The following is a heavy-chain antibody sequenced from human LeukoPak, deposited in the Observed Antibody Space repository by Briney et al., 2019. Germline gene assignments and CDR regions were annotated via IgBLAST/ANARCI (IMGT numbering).Heavy chain of an antibody. CDR2: MNPNSGNT. J-gene: IGHJ4*02. V-gene: IGHV1-8*02. CDR3: ARSSSGYYDFDY. D-gene: IGHD3-22*01. CDR1: GYTFTSYD. Sequence: ASVKVSCKASGYTFTSYDINWVRQATGQGVEWMGWMNPNSGNTGYAQKFQGRVTITRTTSISTAYMELSSLRSEDTAVYYCARSSSGYYDFDYWGQGTLVTVSS.